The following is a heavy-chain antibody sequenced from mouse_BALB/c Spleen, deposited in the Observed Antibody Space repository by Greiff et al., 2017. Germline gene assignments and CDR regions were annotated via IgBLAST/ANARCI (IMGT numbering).Heavy chain of an antibody. CDR2: INPGSGGT. J-gene: IGHJ3*01. V-gene: IGHV1-54*01. D-gene: IGHD2-4*01. Sequence: QVHVKQSGAELVRPGTSVKVSCKASGYAFTNYLIEWVKQRPGQGLEWIGVINPGSGGTNYNEKFKGKATLTADKSSSTAYMQLSSLTSDDSAVYFCARGDDYDFFAYWGQGTLVTVSA. CDR1: GYAFTNYL. CDR3: ARGDDYDFFAY.